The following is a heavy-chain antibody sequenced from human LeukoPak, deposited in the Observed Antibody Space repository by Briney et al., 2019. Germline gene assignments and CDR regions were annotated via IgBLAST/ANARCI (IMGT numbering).Heavy chain of an antibody. V-gene: IGHV4-59*01. CDR2: IYYSGST. D-gene: IGHD3-22*01. Sequence: SGTPSLNCTVSGGSISSYYWGWVREPPGEGLGGIGYIYYSGSTNYNPSLKSRVTISVDTSKNQFSLKLSSVTAADTAVYYCARDRPYYYDSSGFDIWGQGTMVTVSS. CDR1: GGSISSYY. CDR3: ARDRPYYYDSSGFDI. J-gene: IGHJ3*02.